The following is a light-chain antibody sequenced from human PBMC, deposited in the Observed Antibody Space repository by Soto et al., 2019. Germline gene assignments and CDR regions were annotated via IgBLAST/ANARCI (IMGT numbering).Light chain of an antibody. CDR2: DAS. CDR3: QEYNSYPVN. CDR1: QNIGTW. V-gene: IGKV1-5*01. J-gene: IGKJ5*01. Sequence: DIQVTQSPATLSASVGARVTITCWARQNIGTWLAWYQQKPGKAPKLLIYDASTLESGVPSRFSGSGSGTEFTLTISSLQPEDVATYYCQEYNSYPVNFGQGTRL.